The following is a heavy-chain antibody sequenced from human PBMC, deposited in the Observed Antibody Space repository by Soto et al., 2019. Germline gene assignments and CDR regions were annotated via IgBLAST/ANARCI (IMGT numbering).Heavy chain of an antibody. Sequence: GASVKVSCKASGYTFTSYGISWVRQAPGQGLEWMGWISAYNGNTNYAQKLQGRVTMTTDTSTSPAYMELRSLRSDDTAVYYCARDIDYYDSSGYYYRDAFDIWGQGTMVTVSS. CDR1: GYTFTSYG. V-gene: IGHV1-18*01. J-gene: IGHJ3*02. CDR3: ARDIDYYDSSGYYYRDAFDI. CDR2: ISAYNGNT. D-gene: IGHD3-22*01.